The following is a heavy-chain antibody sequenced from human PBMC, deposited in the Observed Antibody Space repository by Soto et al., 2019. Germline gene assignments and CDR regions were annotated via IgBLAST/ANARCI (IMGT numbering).Heavy chain of an antibody. V-gene: IGHV1-18*01. Sequence: ASVKVSCKASGYTFSNFEISWVRQAPGQGLEWMGWVSPYNGNTNYARKLQGRVTMTTDTSTSTAYMEVRSLRSDDAAVYYCARHYHDGSAVLVGFDPWGQGTLVTVSS. CDR1: GYTFSNFE. CDR3: ARHYHDGSAVLVGFDP. D-gene: IGHD3-22*01. J-gene: IGHJ5*02. CDR2: VSPYNGNT.